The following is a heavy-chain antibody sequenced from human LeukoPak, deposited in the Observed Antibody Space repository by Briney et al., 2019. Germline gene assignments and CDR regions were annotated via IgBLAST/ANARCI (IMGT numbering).Heavy chain of an antibody. V-gene: IGHV3-23*01. CDR2: TGSNGVT. D-gene: IGHD3-22*01. CDR3: GIRDTSDYYVF. J-gene: IGHJ4*02. Sequence: GGSLRLSCAASGFTFSSHWMHWARQGPGKGLEWVSATGSNGVTYYADSVKGRFTISRDNSKNALYLQMNGLRADDTAVYYCGIRDTSDYYVFWGQGTLVTVSS. CDR1: GFTFSSHW.